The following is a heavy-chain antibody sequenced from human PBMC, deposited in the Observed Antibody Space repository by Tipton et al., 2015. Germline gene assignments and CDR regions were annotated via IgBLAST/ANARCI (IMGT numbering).Heavy chain of an antibody. V-gene: IGHV4-61*08. D-gene: IGHD4-23*01. Sequence: PGLVKPSETLSLSCSVTGVSVSSGGYYWSWIRQPPGKGLEWIGHIYYSGNTNYNPSLKSRVSISVDTSKTQFSLRLTSVTAADTAVYYCARARGRHGGLFDSWGHGTLVTVSS. J-gene: IGHJ5*01. CDR1: GVSVSSGGYY. CDR3: ARARGRHGGLFDS. CDR2: IYYSGNT.